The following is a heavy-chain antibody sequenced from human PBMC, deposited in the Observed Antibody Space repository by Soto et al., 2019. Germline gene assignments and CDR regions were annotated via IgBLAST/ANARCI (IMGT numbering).Heavy chain of an antibody. CDR3: SRDPGGVAPYYYYGMDV. J-gene: IGHJ6*02. CDR1: GGSISSSKW. D-gene: IGHD2-15*01. CDR2: IYHSGTT. V-gene: IGHV4-4*02. Sequence: PSETLSLTCAVSGGSISSSKWWSWVRQPPGKGLEWIGEIYHSGTTNYNPSLKSRVTISVDKSKNELSLNLSSVTAADTAVYYISRDPGGVAPYYYYGMDVWGQGTPVTSP.